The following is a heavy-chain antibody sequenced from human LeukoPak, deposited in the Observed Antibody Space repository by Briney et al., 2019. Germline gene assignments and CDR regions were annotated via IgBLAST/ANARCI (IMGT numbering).Heavy chain of an antibody. J-gene: IGHJ4*02. CDR2: IRYDGSNK. Sequence: PGGSLRLSCAASGYTFSAYDMHWVRQAPGKGLEWVAFIRYDGSNKFYADSVKGRFTISRDNSKNTLYIQMNSLRVEDTAVYFCARGISSSWYFDYWGQGTLVTVSS. D-gene: IGHD6-13*01. V-gene: IGHV3-30*02. CDR3: ARGISSSWYFDY. CDR1: GYTFSAYD.